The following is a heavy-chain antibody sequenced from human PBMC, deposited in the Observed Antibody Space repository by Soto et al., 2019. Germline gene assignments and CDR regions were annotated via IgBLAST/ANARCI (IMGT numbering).Heavy chain of an antibody. J-gene: IGHJ4*02. D-gene: IGHD2-15*01. CDR1: GFTFSTYA. CDR3: AKRRGAGGHFDY. Sequence: EVELLESGGGLVQPEGSLRLSCAASGFTFSTYAMGWVRQAPGKGVEWVSVVSSGGGTHYVHSVKGRFTVSRDNSKNTLSLQTNSLRADDTAVYYCAKRRGAGGHFDYWGQGALVTVSS. CDR2: VSSGGGT. V-gene: IGHV3-23*01.